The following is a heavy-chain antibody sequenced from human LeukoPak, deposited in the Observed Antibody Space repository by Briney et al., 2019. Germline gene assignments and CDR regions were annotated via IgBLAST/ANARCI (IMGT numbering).Heavy chain of an antibody. V-gene: IGHV4-59*01. Sequence: SETLSLTCTVSSGSISSYYWSWIRQPPGKGLEWIGYIYYSGSTNYNPSLKSRVTISVDTSKNQFSLKLSSVTAADTAVYYCARRQVGGYLFDYWGQGTLVTVSS. CDR2: IYYSGST. J-gene: IGHJ4*02. CDR1: SGSISSYY. CDR3: ARRQVGGYLFDY. D-gene: IGHD3-10*01.